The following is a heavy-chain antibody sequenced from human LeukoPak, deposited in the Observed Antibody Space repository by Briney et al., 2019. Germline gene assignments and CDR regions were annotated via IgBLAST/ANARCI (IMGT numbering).Heavy chain of an antibody. Sequence: ASVKVSCKASGYIFTGYYMHWVRQAPGQGLEWMGWINPNSGGADYPQKFQGRVTMTRDTSISTAYMELSRLRSDDTAVYYCARAVTGDLSGSSYYFDYWGQGTLVTVSS. D-gene: IGHD1-26*01. CDR3: ARAVTGDLSGSSYYFDY. J-gene: IGHJ4*02. V-gene: IGHV1-2*02. CDR2: INPNSGGA. CDR1: GYIFTGYY.